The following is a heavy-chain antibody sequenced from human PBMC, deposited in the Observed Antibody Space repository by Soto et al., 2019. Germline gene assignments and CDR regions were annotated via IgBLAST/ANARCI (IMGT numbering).Heavy chain of an antibody. D-gene: IGHD4-4*01. J-gene: IGHJ6*02. CDR3: ARHTVTTGDYYYGMDV. CDR2: IDPSDSYT. V-gene: IGHV5-10-1*01. Sequence: GESQKISCKGAEYSFTSYWISWVRQMPGKGLEWMGRIDPSDSYTNYSPSFQGHVTISADKSISTAYLQWSSLKASDTAMYYCARHTVTTGDYYYGMDVWGQGTTVTVSS. CDR1: EYSFTSYW.